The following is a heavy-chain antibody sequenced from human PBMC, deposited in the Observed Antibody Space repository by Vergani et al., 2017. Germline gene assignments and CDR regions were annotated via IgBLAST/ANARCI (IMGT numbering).Heavy chain of an antibody. CDR1: GFTVSSNY. CDR3: AREGYYYDSSGPPIT. CDR2: IYSGGST. D-gene: IGHD3-22*01. Sequence: EVQLVESGGGLVQPGGSLRLSCAASGFTVSSNYMSWVRQAPGKGLEWVSVIYSGGSTYYADSVKGRFTISRHNSKNTLYLQMNSLRAEDTAVYYCAREGYYYDSSGPPITWGQGTLVTVSS. J-gene: IGHJ5*02. V-gene: IGHV3-53*04.